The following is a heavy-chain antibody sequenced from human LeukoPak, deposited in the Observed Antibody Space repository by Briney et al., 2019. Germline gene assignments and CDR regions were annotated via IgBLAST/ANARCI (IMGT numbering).Heavy chain of an antibody. CDR2: IYHSGRT. V-gene: IGHV4-4*02. CDR1: GGSIISGNW. D-gene: IGHD5-12*01. Sequence: SETLSLTCSVSGGSIISGNWWSWVRQPPGEGLEWIGEIYHSGRTNYNPSLKSRVTISLDKSKNHFSLNLSSVTAADTALYYCASSDGLPPRSDSSYDVFDYWGQGTLVTVSS. J-gene: IGHJ4*02. CDR3: ASSDGLPPRSDSSYDVFDY.